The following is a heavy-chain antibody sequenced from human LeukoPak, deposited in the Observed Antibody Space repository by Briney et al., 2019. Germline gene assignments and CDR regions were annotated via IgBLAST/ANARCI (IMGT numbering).Heavy chain of an antibody. CDR2: ISASGGST. Sequence: PGGSLRLSCAASGFTFSSYAMSWVRQAPGKGLEWVSVISASGGSTFYADSVKGRFTISRDNSKNTLYLQMNSLRAEDTAVYYCAKDGSSSSEIDYWGQGTLVTVSS. J-gene: IGHJ4*02. V-gene: IGHV3-23*01. CDR3: AKDGSSSSEIDY. D-gene: IGHD6-6*01. CDR1: GFTFSSYA.